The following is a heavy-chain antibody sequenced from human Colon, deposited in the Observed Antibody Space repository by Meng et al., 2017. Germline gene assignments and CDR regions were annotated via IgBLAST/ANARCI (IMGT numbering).Heavy chain of an antibody. J-gene: IGHJ4*02. D-gene: IGHD3-10*01. CDR1: GDSIRSSNW. CDR3: ASVIYASGNMAHSDY. V-gene: IGHV4-4*02. CDR2: FYHSGIT. Sequence: HWQGLCPGLLKRAGTLVIPWVGSGDSIRSSNWWSWVRQPPGRGLEWIGEFYHSGITNYNPSLKNRVSMTVDKSNNEFSLTLSSVTAADTAFYYCASVIYASGNMAHSDYWGQGTLVTVSS.